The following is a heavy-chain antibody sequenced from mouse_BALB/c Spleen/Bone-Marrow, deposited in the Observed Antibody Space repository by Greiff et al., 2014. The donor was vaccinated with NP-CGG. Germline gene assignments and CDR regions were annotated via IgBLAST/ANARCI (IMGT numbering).Heavy chain of an antibody. CDR3: SIFYYDGPRGDWFAY. D-gene: IGHD1-1*01. V-gene: IGHV5-6-3*01. CDR2: INSNGGST. CDR1: GFTFSSYG. Sequence: EVKLMESGGGLVQPGRSLKFSCAASGFTFSSYGMSWVRQTPEQRLELVGTINSNGGSTYYPDSLKGRFTISRDNAKNTLYLQMSSLKSDDTAMDYCSIFYYDGPRGDWFAYWGQGTLVTVSA. J-gene: IGHJ3*01.